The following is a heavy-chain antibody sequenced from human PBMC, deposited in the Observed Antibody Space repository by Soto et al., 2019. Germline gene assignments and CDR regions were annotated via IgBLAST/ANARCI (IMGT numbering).Heavy chain of an antibody. D-gene: IGHD3-10*01. J-gene: IGHJ6*02. V-gene: IGHV1-2*04. Sequence: QVQLVQSGAEVKPPGASVEVSCKASGYTFTGHYMHWVRQVSGKRLEYLGWLKSDNGGTYYTPRIKGWVTFSRDTSTRTAYMELSGLQSDDTAVYFCARDLCPLGSGSPCPLYGLDIWGQGTKVVVSS. CDR3: ARDLCPLGSGSPCPLYGLDI. CDR1: GYTFTGHY. CDR2: LKSDNGGT.